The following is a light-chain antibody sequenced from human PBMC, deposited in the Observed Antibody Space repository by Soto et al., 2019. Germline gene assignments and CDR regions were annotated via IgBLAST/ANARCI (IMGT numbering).Light chain of an antibody. Sequence: DIQRTQSPSSVSASVGDRVAITCRASQNIRNYLNWYQPTPAKATNVMIYGAASLQTGVPSRFSGSGSGTNFTLTINSLQPEDYANYYCQQSYNIQALTFGGGTKVDIK. CDR2: GAA. V-gene: IGKV1-39*01. CDR1: QNIRNY. CDR3: QQSYNIQALT. J-gene: IGKJ4*01.